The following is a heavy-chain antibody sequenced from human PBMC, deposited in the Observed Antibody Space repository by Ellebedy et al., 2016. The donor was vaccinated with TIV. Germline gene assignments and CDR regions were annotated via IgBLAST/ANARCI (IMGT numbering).Heavy chain of an antibody. J-gene: IGHJ4*02. V-gene: IGHV3-23*01. D-gene: IGHD4-17*01. CDR3: AKLYGDSADY. CDR2: ITVTGGSI. CDR1: GFTFSSSA. Sequence: GESLKISXAASGFTFSSSAMSWVRQAPGRGLECVSGITVTGGSIYYADSVKGRFTISRDNSKNTLYLQMNSLRAEDTAIYYCAKLYGDSADYWGQGTLVTVSS.